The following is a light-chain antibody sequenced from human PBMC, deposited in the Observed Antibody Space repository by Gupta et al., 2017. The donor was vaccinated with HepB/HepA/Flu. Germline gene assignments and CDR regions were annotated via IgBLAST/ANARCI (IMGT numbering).Light chain of an antibody. CDR3: GTWDSSLSAVV. V-gene: IGLV1-51*01. CDR2: DKD. Sequence: QSVLTQPPSVSAAPGQKVTISCSGRSSNIGNHYVSWYQQLPGAAPKLLISDKDQRPSGIPDRFSGSRSGSSATLGITGLQTGDEAVYYCGTWDSSLSAVVFGGGTKLTVL. J-gene: IGLJ2*01. CDR1: SSNIGNHY.